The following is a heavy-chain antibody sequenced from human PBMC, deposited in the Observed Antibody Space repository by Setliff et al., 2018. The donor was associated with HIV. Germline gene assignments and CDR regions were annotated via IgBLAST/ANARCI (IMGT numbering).Heavy chain of an antibody. J-gene: IGHJ6*02. V-gene: IGHV1-18*04. D-gene: IGHD6-19*01. CDR1: GYTFTTYG. Sequence: ASVKVSCKASGYTFTTYGISWARQAPGHGLEWMGWISPNFGHTKYAQKFLDRVTTTIDTATSRAYMELRSLRSDDTAVYFCARLGSGWSDSYYYAMDIWGQGTTVTVSS. CDR3: ARLGSGWSDSYYYAMDI. CDR2: ISPNFGHT.